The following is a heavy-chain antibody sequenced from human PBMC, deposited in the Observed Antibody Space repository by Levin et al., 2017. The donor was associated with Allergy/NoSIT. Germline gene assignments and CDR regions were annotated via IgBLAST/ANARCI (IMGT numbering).Heavy chain of an antibody. D-gene: IGHD4-17*01. CDR2: IWYDGSNK. Sequence: GGSLRLSCAASGFTFSSYGMHWVRQAPGKGLEWVAVIWYDGSNKYYADSVKGRFTISRDNSKNTLYLQMNSLRAEDTAVYYCARDEGTTVTMYYFDYWGQGTLVTVSS. CDR3: ARDEGTTVTMYYFDY. J-gene: IGHJ4*02. V-gene: IGHV3-33*01. CDR1: GFTFSSYG.